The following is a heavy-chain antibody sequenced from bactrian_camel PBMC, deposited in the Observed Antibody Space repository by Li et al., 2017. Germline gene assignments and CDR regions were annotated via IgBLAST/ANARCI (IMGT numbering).Heavy chain of an antibody. V-gene: IGHV3S9*01. D-gene: IGHD3*01. CDR1: GDTISRYC. CDR3: AVDIFPPFGCRQQSEMYDH. J-gene: IGHJ4*01. CDR2: IESDGST. Sequence: HVQLVESGGGSVQVGGSLRLSCVASGDTISRYCMGWFRQIPDKEREGVAGIESDGSTSYADSVKGRFTNSQDSAKTTAYLQMNSLKPEDTAMYYCAVDIFPPFGCRQQSEMYDHWGQGTQVTVS.